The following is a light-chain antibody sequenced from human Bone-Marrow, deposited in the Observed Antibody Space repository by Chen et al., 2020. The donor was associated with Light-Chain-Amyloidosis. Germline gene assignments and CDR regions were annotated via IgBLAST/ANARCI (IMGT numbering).Light chain of an antibody. CDR2: DDIDGPST. CDR3: HVWDANSDHHV. J-gene: IGLJ2*01. V-gene: IGLV3-21*02. Sequence: SYVLTQPSSVSAAPGQTATISCGGNNIGSKSLHWYQQRPGQAPVWVVYDDIDGPSTDRPSGIPARFSGSNSGNTATLTISRVEAGDEADYYCHVWDANSDHHVFGGGTKLTVL. CDR1: NIGSKS.